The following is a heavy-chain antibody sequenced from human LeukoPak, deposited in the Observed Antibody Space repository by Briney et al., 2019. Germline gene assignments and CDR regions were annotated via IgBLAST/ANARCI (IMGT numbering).Heavy chain of an antibody. CDR1: GGSISSYY. CDR3: AREVGYCSGGSCYSYFDY. Sequence: SETLSLTCTVSGGSISSYYWSWIRQPPGKGLEWIGYIYYSGSTNYNASLTNRVTISVDTSKNQFSLKLSSVTAADTAVFYCAREVGYCSGGSCYSYFDYWGQGTLVTVSS. J-gene: IGHJ4*02. CDR2: IYYSGST. D-gene: IGHD2-15*01. V-gene: IGHV4-59*01.